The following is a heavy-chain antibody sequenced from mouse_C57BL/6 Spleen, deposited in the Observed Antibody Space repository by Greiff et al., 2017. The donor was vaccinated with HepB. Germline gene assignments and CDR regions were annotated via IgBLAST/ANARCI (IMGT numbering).Heavy chain of an antibody. CDR3: ARSPYSYC. V-gene: IGHV1-69*01. CDR1: GYTFTSYW. CDR2: IDPSDSYT. Sequence: QVQLQQPGAELVMPGASVKLSCKASGYTFTSYWMHWVKQRPGQGLEWIGEIDPSDSYTNYNQKFKGKSTLTVDKSSSTAYMQHSSLTSEDSAVYYCARSPYSYCWGQGTTLTVSS. J-gene: IGHJ2*01.